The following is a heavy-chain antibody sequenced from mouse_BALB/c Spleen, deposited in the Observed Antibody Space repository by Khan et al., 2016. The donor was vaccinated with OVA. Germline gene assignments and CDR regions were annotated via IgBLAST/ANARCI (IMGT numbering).Heavy chain of an antibody. D-gene: IGHD2-10*02. J-gene: IGHJ4*01. V-gene: IGHV5-12*02. Sequence: EVELVESGGGLVQPGGSLKLSCATSGSTFSDYYMSWFRQTPEQRLEWVAYISNGGGNTYYPDTVKGRYTISRDNAKNTLYLQMSRLRSEDMALYDCASNGYGKGDARGYWGQGTTVTVSS. CDR1: GSTFSDYY. CDR3: ASNGYGKGDARGY. CDR2: ISNGGGNT.